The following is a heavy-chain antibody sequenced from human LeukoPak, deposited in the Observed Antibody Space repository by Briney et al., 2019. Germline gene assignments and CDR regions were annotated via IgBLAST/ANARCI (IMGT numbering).Heavy chain of an antibody. D-gene: IGHD6-19*01. V-gene: IGHV3-23*01. CDR2: IGGST. CDR3: ATRTYSSGWYTFDY. Sequence: GGSLRLSCAASGFTFSSYAMSWVRQAPGKGLEWVSGIGGSTYYADSVRGRFTISRDNSRNTLYLQMNSLRAEDTAVYYCATRTYSSGWYTFDYWGQGTLVTVSS. CDR1: GFTFSSYA. J-gene: IGHJ4*02.